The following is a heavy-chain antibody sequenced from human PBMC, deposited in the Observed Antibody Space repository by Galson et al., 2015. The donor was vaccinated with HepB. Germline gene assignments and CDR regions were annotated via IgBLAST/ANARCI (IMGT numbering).Heavy chain of an antibody. D-gene: IGHD3-22*01. CDR1: GFTFSDYY. Sequence: SLRLSCAASGFTFSDYYMSWIRQPPGKGLEWVSYISSTSTYTNYADSVKGRFTISRDNAKNSLYLQVNNLRAEDTAVYFCARRYYDSTGYYLDSWGQGTLVTVAS. CDR2: ISSTSTYT. V-gene: IGHV3-11*06. CDR3: ARRYYDSTGYYLDS. J-gene: IGHJ4*02.